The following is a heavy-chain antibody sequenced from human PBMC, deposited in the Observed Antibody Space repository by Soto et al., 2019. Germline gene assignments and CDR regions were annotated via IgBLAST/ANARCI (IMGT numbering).Heavy chain of an antibody. CDR1: GDTFTGYY. CDR2: INPNSGGT. J-gene: IGHJ6*02. CDR3: ARGGSLWFGELSAYYYGMDV. D-gene: IGHD3-10*01. Sequence: ASVKVSCKACGDTFTGYYMHWVRQAPGQGLEWMGWINPNSGGTNYAQKFQGWVTMTRDTSISTAYMELSRLRSDDTAVYYCARGGSLWFGELSAYYYGMDVWGQGTTVTVSS. V-gene: IGHV1-2*04.